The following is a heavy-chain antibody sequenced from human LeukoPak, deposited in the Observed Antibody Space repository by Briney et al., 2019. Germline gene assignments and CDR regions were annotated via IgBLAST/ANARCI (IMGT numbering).Heavy chain of an antibody. CDR2: IYRGDST. Sequence: GGSLRLSCAASGFTVSSNYMIWVRQAPGKGLEWVSVIYRGDSTYYADSVKGRFTISRDNSKNTLYLQMNSLRADDTAVYYCARAKLGYYFDYWGQGTLVTVSS. CDR3: ARAKLGYYFDY. J-gene: IGHJ4*02. V-gene: IGHV3-53*01. CDR1: GFTVSSNY. D-gene: IGHD6-6*01.